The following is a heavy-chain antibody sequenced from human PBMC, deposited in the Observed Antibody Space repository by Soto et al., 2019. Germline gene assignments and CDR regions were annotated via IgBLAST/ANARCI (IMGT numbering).Heavy chain of an antibody. CDR3: ARDGWGSNWYFDL. CDR2: ISYDGKQT. Sequence: QVQLVESGGGVAQPGRSLRLSCEAPGVTFKDYGMHWVRQAPGKGLEWVAVISYDGKQTYYADSVKGRFTISKDKSKRTLFLQMNSLRVDDTAVYYCARDGWGSNWYFDLWGRGTLVTVSS. J-gene: IGHJ2*01. D-gene: IGHD3-16*01. CDR1: GVTFKDYG. V-gene: IGHV3-30*03.